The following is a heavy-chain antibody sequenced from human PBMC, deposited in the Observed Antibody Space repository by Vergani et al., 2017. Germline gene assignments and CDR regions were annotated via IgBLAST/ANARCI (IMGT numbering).Heavy chain of an antibody. V-gene: IGHV4-34*01. J-gene: IGHJ4*02. CDR1: GGSFNDYW. Sequence: QAQLQQWGAGLLKPSETLSLTCAIYGGSFNDYWWTWIRQPPGKGQEWIGEIRHDGITHYSPSLKSRVTISIDTSTHQFSLNLRSVTAADTAVYYCAREGYCTNGVCFTLFDVWGQGALVTVSS. D-gene: IGHD2-8*01. CDR3: AREGYCTNGVCFTLFDV. CDR2: IRHDGIT.